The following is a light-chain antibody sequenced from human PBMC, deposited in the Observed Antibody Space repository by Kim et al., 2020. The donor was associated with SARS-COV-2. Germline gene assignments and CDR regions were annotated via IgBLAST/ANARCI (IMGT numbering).Light chain of an antibody. J-gene: IGLJ3*02. Sequence: QSASVSGSPGQSITISCTGTSSDVGGHNHVSWYQQHPGKGPKLMIYDVSNRPSGVSNRFSGSKSANTASLTISGLQAEDEADYYCSSYTSSTTWVFGGGTQLTVL. CDR3: SSYTSSTTWV. CDR1: SSDVGGHNH. CDR2: DVS. V-gene: IGLV2-14*03.